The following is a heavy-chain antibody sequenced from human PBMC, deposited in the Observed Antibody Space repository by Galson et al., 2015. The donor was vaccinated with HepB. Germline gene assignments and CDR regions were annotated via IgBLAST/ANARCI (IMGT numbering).Heavy chain of an antibody. D-gene: IGHD6-6*01. CDR2: ISDDVSAK. V-gene: IGHV3-30*18. Sequence: SLRLSCAGSGYTFSRYGMHWVRQAPGKGLEWVAFISDDVSAKYYADSVKGRFTISRDNSKNTLDLQINSLRPEDTAVYYCAKQSRGSASTWYLDLWGRGTLVTV. CDR1: GYTFSRYG. CDR3: AKQSRGSASTWYLDL. J-gene: IGHJ2*01.